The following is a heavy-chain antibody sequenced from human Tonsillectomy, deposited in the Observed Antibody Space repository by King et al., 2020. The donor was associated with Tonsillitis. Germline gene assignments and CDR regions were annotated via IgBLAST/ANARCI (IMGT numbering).Heavy chain of an antibody. D-gene: IGHD4-17*01. Sequence: LQLQESGSGLVKPSQTLSLTCAVSGGSISSGGYSWSWIRQPPGKGLEWIGYIYHRESPYYNPSLKSRVTISIDRSKNHLSLNLSSVTAADTAVYYCARAAGDYGMDVWGQGTTVTVSS. CDR2: IYHRESP. J-gene: IGHJ6*02. CDR1: GGSISSGGYS. CDR3: ARAAGDYGMDV. V-gene: IGHV4-30-2*01.